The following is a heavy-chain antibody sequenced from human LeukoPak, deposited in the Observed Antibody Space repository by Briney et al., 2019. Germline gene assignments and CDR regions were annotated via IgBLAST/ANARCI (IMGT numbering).Heavy chain of an antibody. CDR2: ISTYNGNT. D-gene: IGHD6-13*01. V-gene: IGHV1-18*01. Sequence: ASVKVSCKASGYTFIDYGISWVRQAPGQGLEWMGWISTYNGNTNYVQKFQGRVTMTTDTSTSTAYMELRSLRSDDTAVYYCARGGRIAAALSYWGQGTLVTVSS. J-gene: IGHJ4*02. CDR3: ARGGRIAAALSY. CDR1: GYTFIDYG.